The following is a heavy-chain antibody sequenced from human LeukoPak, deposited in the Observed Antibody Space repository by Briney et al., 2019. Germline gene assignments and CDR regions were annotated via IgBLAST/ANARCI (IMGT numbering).Heavy chain of an antibody. D-gene: IGHD3-10*01. J-gene: IGHJ4*02. V-gene: IGHV4-59*01. CDR1: GGSISSYY. Sequence: PSETLSLTCTVSGGSISSYYWSWIRQPPGKGLEWIGYIYYSGSTNYNPSLKSRVTISVDTSKNQFSLKLSSVTAADTAVYYCARGAGRGVVDYWGQGTLVTVSS. CDR2: IYYSGST. CDR3: ARGAGRGVVDY.